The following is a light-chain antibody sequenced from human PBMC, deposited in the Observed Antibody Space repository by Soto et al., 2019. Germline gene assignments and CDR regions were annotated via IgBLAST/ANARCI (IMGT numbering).Light chain of an antibody. J-gene: IGKJ1*01. CDR2: DAS. Sequence: DIQMTQSPSTLPASVGDRVTISCLASQSISNWLAWYQQKPGKAPKLLIYDASSLESGVPSRFSGSGSGTEFTLTITSLQPDDFATYYCQQYNSYSGTFGQGTKVDIK. V-gene: IGKV1-5*01. CDR3: QQYNSYSGT. CDR1: QSISNW.